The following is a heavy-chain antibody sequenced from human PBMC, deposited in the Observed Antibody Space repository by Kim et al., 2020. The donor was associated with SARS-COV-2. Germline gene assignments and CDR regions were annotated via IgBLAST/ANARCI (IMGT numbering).Heavy chain of an antibody. D-gene: IGHD3-10*01. V-gene: IGHV4-61*07. J-gene: IGHJ5*02. CDR3: ARQSYYGSGSGSWFDP. Sequence: SLKSPVTLSVDTSKNQFSLKLSSVTAADTAVYYCARQSYYGSGSGSWFDPWGQGTLVTVSS.